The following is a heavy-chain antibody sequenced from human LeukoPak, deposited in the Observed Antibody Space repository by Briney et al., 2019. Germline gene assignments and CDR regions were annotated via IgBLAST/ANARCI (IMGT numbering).Heavy chain of an antibody. J-gene: IGHJ3*01. CDR3: ARPRTPYYYDSSGYYPAFDF. Sequence: PGGSLRLSCAASGFTFSSYTMNWVRQAPGKGLEWLSYISSSGSTIYYADSVKGRFTISRDNAKNSLYLQMNSLRAEDTAVYYCARPRTPYYYDSSGYYPAFDFWGQGTMVTVS. D-gene: IGHD3-22*01. CDR1: GFTFSSYT. V-gene: IGHV3-48*01. CDR2: ISSSGSTI.